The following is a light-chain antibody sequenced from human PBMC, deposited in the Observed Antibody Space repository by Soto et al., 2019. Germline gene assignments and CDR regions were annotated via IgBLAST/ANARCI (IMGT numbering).Light chain of an antibody. CDR2: DAS. J-gene: IGKJ1*01. Sequence: DIQLSQSPSTLSASVGDRITIPCRASQSIGTWLAWYQHRPGEGPKLLIHDASSLESGVPSRFSGSGSGTDFTLTINSLQPEDFATYYCQQSHSTPRTFGQGTKVDIK. CDR1: QSIGTW. CDR3: QQSHSTPRT. V-gene: IGKV1-39*01.